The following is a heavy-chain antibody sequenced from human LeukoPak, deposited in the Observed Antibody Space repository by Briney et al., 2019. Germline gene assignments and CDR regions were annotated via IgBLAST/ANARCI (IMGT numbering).Heavy chain of an antibody. D-gene: IGHD2-2*01. J-gene: IGHJ6*04. Sequence: PGGSLRLSCAASGFTFSSYSMNWVRQAPGKGLEWVSSISSSSSYIYYADSVKGRFTISRDNAKNSLYLQMNSLRAEDTAVYYCARDVYCSSTGCYGGYYYGMDAWGKGTTVTVSS. V-gene: IGHV3-21*01. CDR3: ARDVYCSSTGCYGGYYYGMDA. CDR2: ISSSSSYI. CDR1: GFTFSSYS.